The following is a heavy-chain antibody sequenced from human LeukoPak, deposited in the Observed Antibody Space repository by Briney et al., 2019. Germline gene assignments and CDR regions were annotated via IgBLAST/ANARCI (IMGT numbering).Heavy chain of an antibody. CDR3: ARDPPRRDGNNYGCFDL. V-gene: IGHV1-69*13. J-gene: IGHJ2*01. D-gene: IGHD5-24*01. CDR2: FIPIFGTA. CDR1: QYTFTAYY. Sequence: SSVKLSCTPSQYTFTAYYMLWVRQAPGQRREGMGGFIPIFGTANYAQKFQGRVTITADESTSTAYMELSSLRSDDTAVYYCARDPPRRDGNNYGCFDLWGRGTLVSVSS.